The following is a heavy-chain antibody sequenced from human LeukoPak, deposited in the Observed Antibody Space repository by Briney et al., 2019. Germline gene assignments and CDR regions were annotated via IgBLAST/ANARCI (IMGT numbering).Heavy chain of an antibody. CDR2: IRSKANSYAT. J-gene: IGHJ4*02. CDR1: GFTFSGSA. CDR3: TRQGIAVAGTTFFDY. D-gene: IGHD6-19*01. V-gene: IGHV3-73*01. Sequence: GGSLRLSCAASGFTFSGSAMHWVRQASGKGLEWVGRIRSKANSYATAYAASVKGRFTISRDDSKNTAYLQMNSLKTEDTAVYYCTRQGIAVAGTTFFDYWGQGTLVTVSS.